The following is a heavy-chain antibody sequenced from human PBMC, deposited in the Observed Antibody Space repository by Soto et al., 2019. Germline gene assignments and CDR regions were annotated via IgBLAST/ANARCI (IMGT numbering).Heavy chain of an antibody. D-gene: IGHD6-13*01. V-gene: IGHV1-69*13. CDR2: IIPIFGTA. J-gene: IGHJ4*02. CDR3: ARSIAAAGTNDY. Sequence: GASVKXSCKASGGTFSSYAISWVRQAPGQGLEWMGGIIPIFGTANYAQKFQGRVTITADESTSTAYMELSSLRSEDTAVYYCARSIAAAGTNDYWGQGTLVTVSS. CDR1: GGTFSSYA.